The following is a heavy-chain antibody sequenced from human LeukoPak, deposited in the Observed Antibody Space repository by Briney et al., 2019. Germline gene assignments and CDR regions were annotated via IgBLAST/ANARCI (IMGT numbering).Heavy chain of an antibody. D-gene: IGHD6-13*01. V-gene: IGHV4-34*01. CDR1: GGSFSGYY. Sequence: SETLSLTCAVYGGSFSGYYWSWSRQPPGKGLEWIGEINHSGSTNYNPSLKSRVTISVDTSKNQFSLKLSSVTAADTAVYYCARVRAAAGTGYYYYYYMDVWGKGTTVTVSS. J-gene: IGHJ6*03. CDR2: INHSGST. CDR3: ARVRAAAGTGYYYYYYMDV.